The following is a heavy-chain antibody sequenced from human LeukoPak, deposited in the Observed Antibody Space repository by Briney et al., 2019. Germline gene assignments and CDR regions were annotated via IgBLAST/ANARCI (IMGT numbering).Heavy chain of an antibody. CDR2: INSDGINT. D-gene: IGHD3-22*01. Sequence: GGSLRLSCVASGFTFSNYWMHWVRQAPGKGLVWVSRINSDGINTSYADSVKGRFTISRDNAKNTLNLQMNSLRAEDTAVYYCARDLGQYYDTSDNWFDPWGQGTLVTVSS. CDR1: GFTFSNYW. V-gene: IGHV3-74*01. CDR3: ARDLGQYYDTSDNWFDP. J-gene: IGHJ5*02.